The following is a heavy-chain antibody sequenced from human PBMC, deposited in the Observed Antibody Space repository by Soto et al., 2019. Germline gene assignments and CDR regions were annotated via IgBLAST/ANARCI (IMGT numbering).Heavy chain of an antibody. CDR2: ISYDGSNK. D-gene: IGHD3-22*01. CDR3: ARVAYDSSGYYPGPFDY. Sequence: GGSLRLSCAASGFTFSSYAMHWVRQAPGKGLEWVAVISYDGSNKYYADSVKGRFTISRDNSKNTLYLQMNSLRAEDTAVYYCARVAYDSSGYYPGPFDYWGQGTLVTVSS. V-gene: IGHV3-30-3*01. CDR1: GFTFSSYA. J-gene: IGHJ4*02.